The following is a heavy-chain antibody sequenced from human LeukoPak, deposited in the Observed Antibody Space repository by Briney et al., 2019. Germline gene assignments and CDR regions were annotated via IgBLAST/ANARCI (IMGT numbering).Heavy chain of an antibody. Sequence: PSETLSLTCTVSGGSISSYYWSWLRQPAGKGLEWIGRIYTSGSTNYNPSLKSRVTMSVDTSKNQFSLKLSSVTAADTAVYYCARATYYYGSGSYRDYYYGMDVWGQGTTVTVSS. D-gene: IGHD3-10*01. J-gene: IGHJ6*02. V-gene: IGHV4-4*07. CDR1: GGSISSYY. CDR3: ARATYYYGSGSYRDYYYGMDV. CDR2: IYTSGST.